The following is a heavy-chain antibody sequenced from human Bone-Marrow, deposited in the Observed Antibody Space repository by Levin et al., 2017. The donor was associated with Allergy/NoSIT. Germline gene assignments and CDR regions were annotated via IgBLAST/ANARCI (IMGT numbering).Heavy chain of an antibody. CDR3: ARMTLPYNYDSSGAFYFDN. CDR1: GYIFNNFG. Sequence: ASVKVSCKASGYIFNNFGISWVRQAPGQGPEWMGWITPYRANTNYAQKFQGRVTLTTDTSTTTAYMELRSLRSDDTAVYFCARMTLPYNYDSSGAFYFDNWGQGTLVTVSS. CDR2: ITPYRANT. J-gene: IGHJ4*02. D-gene: IGHD3-22*01. V-gene: IGHV1-18*01.